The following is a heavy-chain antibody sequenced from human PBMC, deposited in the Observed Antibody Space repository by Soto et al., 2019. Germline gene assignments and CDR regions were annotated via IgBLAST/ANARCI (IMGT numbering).Heavy chain of an antibody. D-gene: IGHD5-18*01. CDR1: GFTFSSYS. Sequence: EVQLVESGGGLVQPGGSLRLSCAASGFTFSSYSMNWVRQAPGKGLEWVSYISSSSSTIYYADSVKGRFTISRDNAKNSLYLQRNSLRAEDTAVYYCARASGYSYGPLDYWGQGTLGTVSS. CDR3: ARASGYSYGPLDY. CDR2: ISSSSSTI. J-gene: IGHJ4*02. V-gene: IGHV3-48*01.